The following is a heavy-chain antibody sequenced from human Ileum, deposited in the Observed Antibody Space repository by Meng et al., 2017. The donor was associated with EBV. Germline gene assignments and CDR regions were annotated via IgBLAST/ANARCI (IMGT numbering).Heavy chain of an antibody. J-gene: IGHJ4*02. CDR3: ARDAFQYASGIPAH. CDR2: VYPSGTP. CDR1: GASFSGSHG. V-gene: IGHV4-4*02. D-gene: IGHD3-16*01. Sequence: VARLESAPRLVRPSGTRSLTFHVSGASFSGSHGWCWVRQSPEKGLEWICEVYPSGTPYYIPSLKSRVTISLDKSRNQFSLNLIHVTAADAAVYYCARDAFQYASGIPAHWGQGTLVTVSS.